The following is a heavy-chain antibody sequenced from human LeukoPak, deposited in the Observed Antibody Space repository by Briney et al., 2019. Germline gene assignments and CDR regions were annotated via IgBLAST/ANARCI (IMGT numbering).Heavy chain of an antibody. Sequence: GGSLRLSCAASGFTFSSYAMSWVRQAPGKGLEWVSAISGSGGSTYYADSVKGRFTISRDNSKNTLYLQMNSLGAEDTAVYYCAKGLELYCSGGSCFDAFDYWGQGTLVTVSS. J-gene: IGHJ4*02. CDR2: ISGSGGST. D-gene: IGHD2-15*01. CDR3: AKGLELYCSGGSCFDAFDY. CDR1: GFTFSSYA. V-gene: IGHV3-23*01.